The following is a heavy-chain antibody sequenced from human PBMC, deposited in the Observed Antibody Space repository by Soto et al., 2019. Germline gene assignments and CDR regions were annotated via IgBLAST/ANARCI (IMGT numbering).Heavy chain of an antibody. J-gene: IGHJ5*02. CDR1: GDSSSNSRFF. CDR3: ARDFFDSSDYTTNWFDP. CDR2: IYHTGNA. Sequence: LETLPLTCSFAGDSSSNSRFFWAWIRQPPGEGLEWIGSIYHTGNAYYNPSLKSRVTISVDTSKNQFSLKLTSVTAADAALYYCARDFFDSSDYTTNWFDPWGQGTLVTVSS. V-gene: IGHV4-39*01. D-gene: IGHD3-22*01.